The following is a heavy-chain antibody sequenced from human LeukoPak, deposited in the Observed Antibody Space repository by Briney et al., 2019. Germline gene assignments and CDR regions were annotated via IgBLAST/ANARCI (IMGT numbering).Heavy chain of an antibody. V-gene: IGHV5-51*01. CDR2: IYPGDSDT. Sequence: GESLKISCKGSGYSFTKYWIGWVRQMPGKGLEWMGVIYPGDSDTRYSPSFQGKVTISADKSISTAYLQWSSLKASDTAMYYCARKSSPLWFGELLSHDFDYWGQGTLVSVS. D-gene: IGHD3-10*01. J-gene: IGHJ4*02. CDR1: GYSFTKYW. CDR3: ARKSSPLWFGELLSHDFDY.